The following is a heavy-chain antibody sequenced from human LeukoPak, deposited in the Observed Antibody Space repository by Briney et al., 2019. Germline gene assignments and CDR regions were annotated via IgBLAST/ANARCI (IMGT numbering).Heavy chain of an antibody. CDR1: GLRLRYQG. J-gene: IGHJ4*02. V-gene: IGHV3-23*01. CDR3: AKENTKTPFRPGEATVTKGYFDY. Sequence: PGGSVTLLCAGCGLRLRYQGMTWLRQAPGRGVEWVAVISGCGGRTYYAAPVQGRFTNSRDNPKNTLYLQMSSLRAEDTAVYYCAKENTKTPFRPGEATVTKGYFDYWGQGTLVTVSS. CDR2: ISGCGGRT. D-gene: IGHD4-17*01.